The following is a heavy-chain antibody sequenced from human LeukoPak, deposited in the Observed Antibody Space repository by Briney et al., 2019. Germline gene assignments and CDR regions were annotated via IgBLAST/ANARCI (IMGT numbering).Heavy chain of an antibody. CDR3: ARAMEWLYPDY. Sequence: GGSLRLSCAASGFTFSSYMMNWVRQAPGKGLDWVTTIWYDGSKTYYADSVKGRFSISRDDSKNTLYLQMNSLKIEDTGVYYCARAMEWLYPDYWGQGTVVIVSS. CDR2: IWYDGSKT. CDR1: GFTFSSYM. V-gene: IGHV3-33*08. D-gene: IGHD3-3*01. J-gene: IGHJ4*02.